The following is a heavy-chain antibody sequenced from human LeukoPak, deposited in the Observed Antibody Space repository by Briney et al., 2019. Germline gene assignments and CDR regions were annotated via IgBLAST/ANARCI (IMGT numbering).Heavy chain of an antibody. V-gene: IGHV3-74*01. CDR1: GFTFSTYW. J-gene: IGHJ4*02. D-gene: IGHD2-15*01. CDR2: INSDGSNT. Sequence: GGSLRLSCAASGFTFSTYWMHWVRQAPGKGLVWVSRINSDGSNTNYAGSVKGRFTISRDNAKNTLYLQMNSLRAEDTAVHYCASNATGRFDYWGQGTLVTVSS. CDR3: ASNATGRFDY.